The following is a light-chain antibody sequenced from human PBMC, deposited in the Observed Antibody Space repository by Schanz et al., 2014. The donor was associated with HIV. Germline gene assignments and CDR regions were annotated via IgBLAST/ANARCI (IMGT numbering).Light chain of an antibody. V-gene: IGKV3-20*01. CDR2: GAS. CDR1: EFIRSNF. CDR3: HLYGRS. J-gene: IGKJ3*01. Sequence: EIVLTQSPGTLSLSPGDRATLSCRASEFIRSNFIAWYQQKVGQAPRLLIYGASNRATGIPDRFSGSASGTDFTLTISRLEPEDFAVYYCHLYGRSFGPGTKVDIK.